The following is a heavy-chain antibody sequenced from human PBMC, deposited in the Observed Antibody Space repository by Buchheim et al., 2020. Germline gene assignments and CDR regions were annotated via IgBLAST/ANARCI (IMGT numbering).Heavy chain of an antibody. CDR1: GFTFNTYA. CDR2: ISGSGGST. J-gene: IGHJ4*02. V-gene: IGHV3-23*01. CDR3: AKDRNYDFWSGNNGVDY. Sequence: EVQLLESGGGLVQPGGSLRLSCAASGFTFNTYAMTWVRQAPGKGLEWVSAISGSGGSTYYADSVKGRFTISRDNSKNTLYLQMNSLRAEDTAVYYCAKDRNYDFWSGNNGVDYWGQGTL. D-gene: IGHD3-3*01.